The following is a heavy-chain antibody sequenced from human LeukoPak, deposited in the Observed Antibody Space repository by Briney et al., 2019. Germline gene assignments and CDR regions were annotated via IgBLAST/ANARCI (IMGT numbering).Heavy chain of an antibody. CDR1: GYTFTGYY. J-gene: IGHJ5*02. CDR2: INPNSGVT. V-gene: IGHV1-2*02. D-gene: IGHD2-2*01. Sequence: ASVKVSCKASGYTFTGYYMHWVRQAPGQGLEWMGWINPNSGVTNYAQTFQGRVTMTRDTSISTAYMELSRLRSDDTAVYYCARDMSKYQLLTTWGQGTLVTVSS. CDR3: ARDMSKYQLLTT.